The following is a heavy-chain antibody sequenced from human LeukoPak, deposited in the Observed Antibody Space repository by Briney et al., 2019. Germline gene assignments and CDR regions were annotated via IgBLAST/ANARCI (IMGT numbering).Heavy chain of an antibody. Sequence: GGSLRLSCAASGFTFSSYWMSWVRQAPGKGLEWVANIKQDGSEKYYVDSVKGRFTISRDNAKNSLYLQMNSLRAEDTAVYYCARDRRDFWSGYYTYYWGQGTLVTVSS. CDR2: IKQDGSEK. D-gene: IGHD3-3*01. V-gene: IGHV3-7*01. J-gene: IGHJ4*02. CDR1: GFTFSSYW. CDR3: ARDRRDFWSGYYTYY.